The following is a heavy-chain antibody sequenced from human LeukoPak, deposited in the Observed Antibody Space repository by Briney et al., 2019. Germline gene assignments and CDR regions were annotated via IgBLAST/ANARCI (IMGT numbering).Heavy chain of an antibody. J-gene: IGHJ3*02. D-gene: IGHD6-19*01. CDR2: TYYSGTT. CDR3: ARHLGVAVAADAFDI. V-gene: IGHV4-59*08. Sequence: ASETLSLTCTVSSGSISSYYCSWIRQPPGKGLEWIGYTYYSGTTKYNPSLKSRVTISADTSKNQFSLKLRSLTAADTAVYYCARHLGVAVAADAFDIWGQGTMVTVSS. CDR1: SGSISSYY.